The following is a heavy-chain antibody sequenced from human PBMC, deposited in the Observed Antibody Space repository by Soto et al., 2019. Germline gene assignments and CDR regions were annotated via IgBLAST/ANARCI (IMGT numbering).Heavy chain of an antibody. D-gene: IGHD5-18*01. CDR3: ARDLYSYAYYAMDL. V-gene: IGHV1-18*04. Sequence: QVHLVQSGAEVKKPGASVKVSCKTSGYTCTTYGISWVRQAPGQGLEWMGWISAYNGNTNYAQKLQGRVTMTTDTSTSTAYMKLRSLRFDDTAVYYCARDLYSYAYYAMDLWGQGTTVTVSS. CDR1: GYTCTTYG. J-gene: IGHJ6*02. CDR2: ISAYNGNT.